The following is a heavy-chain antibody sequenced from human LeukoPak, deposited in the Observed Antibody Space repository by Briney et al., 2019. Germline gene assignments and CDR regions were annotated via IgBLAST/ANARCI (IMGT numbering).Heavy chain of an antibody. D-gene: IGHD7-27*01. CDR1: GFTFSNAW. CDR3: ATYSNWVAGDV. V-gene: IGHV3-7*01. CDR2: IKDDGGET. J-gene: IGHJ6*02. Sequence: GGSLRLSCAASGFTFSNAWMTWVRQAPGKGLEWVAAIKDDGGETDYVDSVKGRFTISRDNAKNSLYLQMNSLTAEDTAVYYCATYSNWVAGDVWGQGTTVSVSS.